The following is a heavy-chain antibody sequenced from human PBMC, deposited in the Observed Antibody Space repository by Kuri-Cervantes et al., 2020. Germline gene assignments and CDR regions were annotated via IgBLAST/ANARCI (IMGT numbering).Heavy chain of an antibody. J-gene: IGHJ6*02. Sequence: ASVKVSCKASGYTFTGYYMHWVRQAPGQGLEWMGWINPNSGGTNYAQKFQGRVTMTRDTSISTAYMELSSLRSEDTAVYYCARDIEKGSYGSGSYPDAGRGYYYGMDVWGQGTTVTVSS. CDR3: ARDIEKGSYGSGSYPDAGRGYYYGMDV. V-gene: IGHV1-2*02. CDR2: INPNSGGT. D-gene: IGHD3-10*01. CDR1: GYTFTGYY.